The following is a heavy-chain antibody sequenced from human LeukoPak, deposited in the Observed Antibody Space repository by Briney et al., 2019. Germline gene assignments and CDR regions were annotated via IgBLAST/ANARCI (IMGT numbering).Heavy chain of an antibody. CDR1: GFTVSSNY. J-gene: IGHJ6*02. Sequence: PGGSLRLSCAASGFTVSSNYMSWVRQAPGKGLEWVSVIYSGGSTYYADSVKGRFTISRDNSKNTLYLQMNSLRAEDTAVYYCARGQYCGGDCGYYYYYGMDVWGQGTTVTVSS. CDR2: IYSGGST. V-gene: IGHV3-66*01. CDR3: ARGQYCGGDCGYYYYYGMDV. D-gene: IGHD2-21*02.